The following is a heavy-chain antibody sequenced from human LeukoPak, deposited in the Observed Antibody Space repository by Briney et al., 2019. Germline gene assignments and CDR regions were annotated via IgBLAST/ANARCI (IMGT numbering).Heavy chain of an antibody. J-gene: IGHJ6*02. Sequence: GASVKVSCKASGYTFTSYGISWVRQAPGQGLEWMGWISAYNGNTNYAQKLQGRVTMTTDTSTSTAYMELRSLRSDDTAVYYSARDFRYYGSVQYGMDVWGQGTTVTVSS. CDR2: ISAYNGNT. V-gene: IGHV1-18*01. CDR1: GYTFTSYG. D-gene: IGHD3-10*01. CDR3: ARDFRYYGSVQYGMDV.